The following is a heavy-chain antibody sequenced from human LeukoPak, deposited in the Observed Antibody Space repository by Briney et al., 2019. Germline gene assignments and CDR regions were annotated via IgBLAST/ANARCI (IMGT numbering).Heavy chain of an antibody. Sequence: ASVKVSCKASGYTFTSYGISWVRQAPGQGLEWMGWISVYNGNTNYAQKLQGRVTMTTDTSTSTAYMELRSLRSDDTAVYYCARAGYYDSSGYSLDYWGQGTLVTVSS. CDR2: ISVYNGNT. J-gene: IGHJ4*02. CDR1: GYTFTSYG. CDR3: ARAGYYDSSGYSLDY. D-gene: IGHD3-22*01. V-gene: IGHV1-18*01.